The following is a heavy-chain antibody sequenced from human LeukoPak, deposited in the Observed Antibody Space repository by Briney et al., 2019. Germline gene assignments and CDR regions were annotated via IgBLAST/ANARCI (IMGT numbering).Heavy chain of an antibody. CDR3: TTGIAVAGIRASDYYYRDV. D-gene: IGHD6-19*01. Sequence: GGSLRLSCAASGFTFSNAWMSWVRQAPGKGLEWVGRIKSKTDGGTTDYAATVKGRFTISRDDSKNTLYRRMNSLKTEDTAVYYCTTGIAVAGIRASDYYYRDVWGKGTTVTVSS. V-gene: IGHV3-15*01. CDR1: GFTFSNAW. CDR2: IKSKTDGGTT. J-gene: IGHJ6*03.